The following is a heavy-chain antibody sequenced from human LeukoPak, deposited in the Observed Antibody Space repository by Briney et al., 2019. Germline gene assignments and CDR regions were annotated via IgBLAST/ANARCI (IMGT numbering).Heavy chain of an antibody. V-gene: IGHV3-23*01. CDR2: ISGSGCST. CDR1: GFTFSSYA. D-gene: IGHD3-16*01. Sequence: GGSLRLSCAASGFTFSSYAMSWVRQAPGKGLEWVSAISGSGCSTFYGDSVKGRFTITRDNSKNTLYLQMNSLRAEDTAVYYCAKSPLGYYFDSWGQGTLVTVSS. J-gene: IGHJ4*02. CDR3: AKSPLGYYFDS.